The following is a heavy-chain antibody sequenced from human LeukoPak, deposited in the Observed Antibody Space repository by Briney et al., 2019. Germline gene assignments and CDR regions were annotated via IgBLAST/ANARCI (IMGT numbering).Heavy chain of an antibody. D-gene: IGHD3-3*01. J-gene: IGHJ5*02. V-gene: IGHV4-34*01. CDR3: ARVSYDFWSGYKNWFDP. CDR1: GGSFSGYY. CDR2: INHSGST. Sequence: SETLSLTCAVYGGSFSGYYWSWIRQPPGKGLEWIGEINHSGSTNYNPSLKSRVTISVDTSKNQFSLKLSSVTAADTAVYYCARVSYDFWSGYKNWFDPWGQGTLVTVSS.